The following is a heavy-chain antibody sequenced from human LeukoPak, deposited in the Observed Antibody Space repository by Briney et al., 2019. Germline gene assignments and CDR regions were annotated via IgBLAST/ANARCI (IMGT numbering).Heavy chain of an antibody. Sequence: PSGTLSLTCAVSGGSISSSDWWNWVRPPPGKGLEWIGEISHSGSANYNPSLKSRVTMSVDESKNQFSLRLTSVTAADAAVYYCARDHNEGNTWYFDYWGQGALVSVSS. CDR2: ISHSGSA. CDR1: GGSISSSDW. D-gene: IGHD4-23*01. CDR3: ARDHNEGNTWYFDY. V-gene: IGHV4-4*02. J-gene: IGHJ4*02.